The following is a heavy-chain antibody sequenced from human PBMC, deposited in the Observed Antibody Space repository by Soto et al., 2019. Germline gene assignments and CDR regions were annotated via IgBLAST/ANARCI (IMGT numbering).Heavy chain of an antibody. Sequence: QVHLEQSGAEVKKAGTSVKVSCKAFGGSFSTNEIDWVRQAPGQGLEWMGRIFPNVGTADYAQKFEGRLTIIADDSTATVFMDLSRLTSAYTAVYFCARARYSSRWGTFDSWGQGTQVAVSS. CDR3: ARARYSSRWGTFDS. CDR1: GGSFSTNE. V-gene: IGHV1-69*01. J-gene: IGHJ4*02. CDR2: IFPNVGTA. D-gene: IGHD6-19*01.